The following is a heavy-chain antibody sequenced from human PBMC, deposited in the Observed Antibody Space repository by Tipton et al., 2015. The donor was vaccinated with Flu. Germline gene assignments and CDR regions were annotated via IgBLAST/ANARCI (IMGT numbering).Heavy chain of an antibody. V-gene: IGHV3-23*01. CDR1: GFTFSSYA. D-gene: IGHD5-18*01. CDR2: ISGGGTTT. CDR3: AKDRGYLTDTNTLTT. J-gene: IGHJ3*01. Sequence: SLRLSCVASGFTFSSYAMSWVRQPPGKGLEWVSGISGGGTTTYYADSVKGRFTISRDNSKNTLCLQMTSLRAEDTAVYYCAKDRGYLTDTNTLTTWGQGTMVTVSS.